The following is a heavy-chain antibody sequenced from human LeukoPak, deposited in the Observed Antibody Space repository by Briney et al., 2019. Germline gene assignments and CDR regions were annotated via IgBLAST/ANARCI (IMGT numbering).Heavy chain of an antibody. CDR1: GGSISSSSYY. CDR3: AIYSSSWYEGARWFDP. D-gene: IGHD6-13*01. Sequence: PSETLSLTCTVSGGSISSSSYYWGWIRQPPGKGLEWIGSIYYSGSTYYNPSLKSRVTISVDTSKNQFSLKLSSVTAADTAVYYCAIYSSSWYEGARWFDPWGQGTLVTVSS. CDR2: IYYSGST. J-gene: IGHJ5*02. V-gene: IGHV4-39*01.